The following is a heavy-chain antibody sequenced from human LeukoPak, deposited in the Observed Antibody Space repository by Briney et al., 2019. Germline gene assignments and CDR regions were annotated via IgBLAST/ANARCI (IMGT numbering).Heavy chain of an antibody. J-gene: IGHJ4*02. V-gene: IGHV5-51*01. CDR1: GYSFTSYW. Sequence: GEPLKISCKGSGYSFTSYWIGWVRQMPGKGLEWMGIIYPGDSDTRYSPSFQGQVTISADKSISTAYLQWSSLKASDTAMYYCARLGAYCSGGSCYYDDLGPFDYWGQGTLVTVSS. CDR2: IYPGDSDT. D-gene: IGHD2-15*01. CDR3: ARLGAYCSGGSCYYDDLGPFDY.